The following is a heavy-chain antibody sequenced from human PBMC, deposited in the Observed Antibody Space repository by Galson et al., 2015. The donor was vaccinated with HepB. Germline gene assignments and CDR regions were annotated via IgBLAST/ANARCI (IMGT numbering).Heavy chain of an antibody. V-gene: IGHV3-23*01. CDR2: ISDGGDTS. J-gene: IGHJ6*02. D-gene: IGHD2-15*01. CDR1: GFTFSSYA. Sequence: SLRLSCAASGFTFSSYAINWVRQAPGKGLEWVSVISDGGDTSYYADSVKGRFTISRDNSKNTLFLQMNSLRAEDTALYYCARLDCSACHLSHYFYYGMDVWGQGTTVTV. CDR3: ARLDCSACHLSHYFYYGMDV.